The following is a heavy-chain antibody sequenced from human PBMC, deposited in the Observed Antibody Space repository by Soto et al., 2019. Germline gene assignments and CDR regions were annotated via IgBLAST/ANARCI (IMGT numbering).Heavy chain of an antibody. D-gene: IGHD3-10*01. CDR1: GYNFINYG. CDR2: IRVHKGNT. V-gene: IGHV1-18*01. J-gene: IGHJ4*02. Sequence: QVHLVQSGVEVKKPGASVKVSCKASGYNFINYGITWVRQAPGQGLEWMGWIRVHKGNTNYAQKFQGRVTRITDTATSTDYMEHRSLRPDDTAVYYCVRDLDGSGSYYADYWGPGTLVIVSS. CDR3: VRDLDGSGSYYADY.